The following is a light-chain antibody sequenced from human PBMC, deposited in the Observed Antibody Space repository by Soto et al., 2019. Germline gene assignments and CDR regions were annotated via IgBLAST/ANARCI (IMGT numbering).Light chain of an antibody. J-gene: IGKJ2*01. V-gene: IGKV1-12*01. CDR3: QQANSFPYT. CDR2: AAS. CDR1: QDFSTW. Sequence: DIQMTQSPSSVSASVGDRVSITCRASQDFSTWLAWYQEKPGKAPELLIFAASSLQTGVPSRFSGSGSGTTFTLTISSLQPEDFAIYFCQQANSFPYTFGQGTKVEI.